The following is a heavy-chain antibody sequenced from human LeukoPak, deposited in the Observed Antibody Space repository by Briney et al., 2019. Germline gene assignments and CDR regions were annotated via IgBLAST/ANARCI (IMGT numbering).Heavy chain of an antibody. CDR1: GFTFSSYE. Sequence: GGSLRLSCAASGFTFSSYEMNWVRQAPGKGLEWVSYISSSGSTIYYADSVKGRFTISRDNAKNSLYLQMNGLRAEDTAVYYCASQYYYGSGSYSPGPPYGMDVWGQGTTVTVSS. J-gene: IGHJ6*02. V-gene: IGHV3-48*03. D-gene: IGHD3-10*01. CDR2: ISSSGSTI. CDR3: ASQYYYGSGSYSPGPPYGMDV.